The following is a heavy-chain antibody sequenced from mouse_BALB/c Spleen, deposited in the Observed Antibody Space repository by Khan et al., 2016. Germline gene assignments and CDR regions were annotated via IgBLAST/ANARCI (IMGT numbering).Heavy chain of an antibody. CDR3: ARWLDAMDD. D-gene: IGHD2-2*01. Sequence: EVQLQESGPGLVQPSQSLSLTCTVTGYSITSDYAWNWIRQFPGNKLEWMGYISYSGTTTYNPSLKSRISITRDTSKNQFFLQLNSVTTEDTATYDCARWLDAMDDWGQGTSVTVSS. J-gene: IGHJ4*01. CDR1: GYSITSDYA. CDR2: ISYSGTT. V-gene: IGHV3-2*02.